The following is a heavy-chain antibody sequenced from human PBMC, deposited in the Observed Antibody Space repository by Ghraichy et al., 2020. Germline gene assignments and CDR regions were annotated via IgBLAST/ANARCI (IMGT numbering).Heavy chain of an antibody. CDR3: ARERDYDILTGPHNDAFDI. D-gene: IGHD3-9*01. Sequence: SQTLSLTCTVSGGSISSGSYYWSWIRQPAGKGLEWIGRIYTSGSTNYNPSLKNRVTISVDTSKNQFSLKLSSVTAADTAVYYCARERDYDILTGPHNDAFDIWGQGTMVTVSS. CDR1: GGSISSGSYY. J-gene: IGHJ3*02. CDR2: IYTSGST. V-gene: IGHV4-61*02.